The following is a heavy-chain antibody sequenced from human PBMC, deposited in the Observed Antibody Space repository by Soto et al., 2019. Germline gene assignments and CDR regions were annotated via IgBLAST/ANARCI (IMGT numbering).Heavy chain of an antibody. J-gene: IGHJ4*02. CDR3: AKRLDAVRASYFES. CDR2: VDYSGAAK. CDR1: GFTFSNYG. V-gene: IGHV3-23*01. D-gene: IGHD1-1*01. Sequence: GGSLRLSCAASGFTFSNYGMSWVRQAPGKGLEWVSTVDYSGAAKYYADSVKGRFTISRDNSKNTLHLQMNSLRVEDTAVYYCAKRLDAVRASYFESWGQGTLVTVSS.